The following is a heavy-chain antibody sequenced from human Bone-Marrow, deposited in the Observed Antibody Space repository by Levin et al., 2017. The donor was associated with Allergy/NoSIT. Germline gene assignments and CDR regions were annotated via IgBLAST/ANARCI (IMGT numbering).Heavy chain of an antibody. CDR2: INYSGST. V-gene: IGHV4-39*01. CDR1: SNAW. Sequence: SNAWMSWVRQAPGKGLEWIGNINYSGSTYYHSSLKSRVTISVDTSKNQFSLSLSSVTAADTAVYYCARHTWDGYSSLDYWGQGTLVTVTS. J-gene: IGHJ4*02. D-gene: IGHD5-12*01. CDR3: ARHTWDGYSSLDY.